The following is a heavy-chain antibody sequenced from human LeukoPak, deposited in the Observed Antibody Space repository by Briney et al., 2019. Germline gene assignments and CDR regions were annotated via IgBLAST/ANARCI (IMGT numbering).Heavy chain of an antibody. J-gene: IGHJ3*02. V-gene: IGHV1-2*02. D-gene: IGHD2-15*01. CDR3: ARYCSGGSCYLDAFDI. Sequence: GASVKVSCKASGYTFTGYYMHWVRQAPGQGLEWMGWINPNSGGTNYAQKFQGRVTMTRDTSISTAYMELSRLRSDDTAVYYCARYCSGGSCYLDAFDIWAKGQWSPSLQ. CDR1: GYTFTGYY. CDR2: INPNSGGT.